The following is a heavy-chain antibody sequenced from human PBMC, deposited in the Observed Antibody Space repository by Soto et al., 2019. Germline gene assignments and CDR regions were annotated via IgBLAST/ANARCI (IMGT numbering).Heavy chain of an antibody. Sequence: LRLSCAASGFSFNSYTMNWLRQAPGKGLEWVSSISSSGSFTDYADSVRGRFTISRDNAKNSLYLQMTSLSAEDTAVYYCSTSGSGWYGVDFDVWGQGTKVTVSS. D-gene: IGHD6-19*01. CDR1: GFSFNSYT. CDR3: STSGSGWYGVDFDV. CDR2: ISSSGSFT. J-gene: IGHJ3*01. V-gene: IGHV3-21*01.